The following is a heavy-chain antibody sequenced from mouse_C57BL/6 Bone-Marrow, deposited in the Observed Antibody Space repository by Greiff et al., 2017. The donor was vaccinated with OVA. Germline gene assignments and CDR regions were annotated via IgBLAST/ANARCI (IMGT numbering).Heavy chain of an antibody. J-gene: IGHJ1*03. Sequence: EVQLHQSGPELVKPGASVKISCKASGYTFTDYYMNWVKQSHGKSLEWIGDINTNTGGTSYNQKFKGKATLTVDKSSSTAYMELRSLTSEDSAVYYCARPLDYYGSSYWYFDVWGTGTTVTVSS. D-gene: IGHD1-1*01. CDR2: INTNTGGT. CDR1: GYTFTDYY. V-gene: IGHV1-26*01. CDR3: ARPLDYYGSSYWYFDV.